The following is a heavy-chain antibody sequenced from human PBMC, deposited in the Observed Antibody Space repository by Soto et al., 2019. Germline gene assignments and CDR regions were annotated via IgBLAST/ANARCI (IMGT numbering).Heavy chain of an antibody. CDR1: GGTFSSYA. CDR3: ARQEEGVADTAMVDY. Sequence: QVRLVQSGAEVKKPGSSVKVSCKASGGTFSSYAISWVRQAPGQGLEWMGGIIPIFGTANYAQKFQGRVTITADESTSTAYMELSSLRSEDTAVYYCARQEEGVADTAMVDYWGQGTLVTVSS. CDR2: IIPIFGTA. D-gene: IGHD5-18*01. V-gene: IGHV1-69*01. J-gene: IGHJ4*02.